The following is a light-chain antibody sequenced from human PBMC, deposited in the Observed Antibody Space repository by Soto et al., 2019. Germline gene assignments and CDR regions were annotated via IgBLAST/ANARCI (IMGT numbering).Light chain of an antibody. V-gene: IGLV3-21*02. CDR2: DDS. J-gene: IGLJ2*01. Sequence: SYELTQPPSVSVAPGQTATITCGGDRIGSKSVHWFQQRPGQAPVLVVYDDSERPSAIPERFSGSNSGNTATLTISRVEAGYEADYYCHVWDSSSDHPFGGGTKLTVL. CDR3: HVWDSSSDHP. CDR1: RIGSKS.